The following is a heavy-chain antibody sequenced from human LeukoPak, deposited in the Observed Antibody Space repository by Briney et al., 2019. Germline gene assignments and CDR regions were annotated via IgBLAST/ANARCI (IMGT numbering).Heavy chain of an antibody. V-gene: IGHV4-59*01. J-gene: IGHJ4*02. D-gene: IGHD3-22*01. Sequence: SETLSLTCTVSGGSISSYYWSWIRQPPGKGLEWIGYIYYSGSTNYNPSLKSRVTISVDTSKNQFSLKLSSVTAADTAVYYCARNYYYDSSGYYPPEYWGQGTLVTVSS. CDR3: ARNYYYDSSGYYPPEY. CDR2: IYYSGST. CDR1: GGSISSYY.